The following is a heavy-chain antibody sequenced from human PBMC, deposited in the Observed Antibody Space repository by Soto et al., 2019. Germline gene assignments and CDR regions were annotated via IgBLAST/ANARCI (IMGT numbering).Heavy chain of an antibody. V-gene: IGHV1-69*02. J-gene: IGHJ4*02. CDR1: GGTFSSYT. Sequence: SEKVSCKASGGTFSSYTIIWVRQAPGQRLEWMGRIIPILGIANYAQKFQGRVTITADKSTSTAYMELNNLRYEDTAVYYGARTANGSGGSCYRNPPDYWGQGSMVTVAS. CDR2: IIPILGIA. CDR3: ARTANGSGGSCYRNPPDY. D-gene: IGHD2-15*01.